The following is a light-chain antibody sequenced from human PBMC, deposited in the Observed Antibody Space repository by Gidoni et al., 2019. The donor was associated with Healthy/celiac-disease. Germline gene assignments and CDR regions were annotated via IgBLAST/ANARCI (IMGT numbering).Light chain of an antibody. V-gene: IGKV3-11*01. J-gene: IGKJ1*01. CDR2: DAS. CDR3: QQRSNWPGT. Sequence: ELVLTQSPSTLSLSPGERATLSCRASQSVSSYLAWYQQKPGQAPRLHIYDASNRATGIPDRVSGSGYGTDLTITISSIEPEDLAVYYCQQRSNWPGTFGKGTKVEIK. CDR1: QSVSSY.